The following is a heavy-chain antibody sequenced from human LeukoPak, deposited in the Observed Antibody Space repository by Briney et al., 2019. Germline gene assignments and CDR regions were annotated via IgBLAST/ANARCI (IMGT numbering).Heavy chain of an antibody. D-gene: IGHD3-10*01. CDR2: ISASGGSA. J-gene: IGHJ4*02. CDR3: AKGGDDYYGSGSHYPFDY. CDR1: GFTFKNYA. V-gene: IGHV3-23*01. Sequence: GGSLRLSCAASGFTFKNYAMNWVRQAPGKGLERVSAISASGGSAFIADSVKGRFIVSRDNSQNTLYLQVNSLRAEDTAVYYCAKGGDDYYGSGSHYPFDYWGQGTLVTVSS.